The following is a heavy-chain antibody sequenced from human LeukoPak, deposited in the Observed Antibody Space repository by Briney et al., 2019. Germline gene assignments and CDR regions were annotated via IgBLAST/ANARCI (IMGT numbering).Heavy chain of an antibody. CDR2: INPNSGGT. CDR3: AREDIAAAVNFDY. CDR1: GYTFTGYY. D-gene: IGHD6-13*01. Sequence: ASVTVSSKSSGYTFTGYYMHWVRQAPGQGLGWMGWINPNSGGTNYAQKFQGRVTMTRDTSISTACMELSRLRSDDTAVYYCAREDIAAAVNFDYWGQGTLVTVSS. J-gene: IGHJ4*02. V-gene: IGHV1-2*02.